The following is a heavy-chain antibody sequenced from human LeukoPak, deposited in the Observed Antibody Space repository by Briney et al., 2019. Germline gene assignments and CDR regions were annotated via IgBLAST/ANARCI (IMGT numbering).Heavy chain of an antibody. D-gene: IGHD3-3*01. Sequence: GLTVNVSRTASGYTLTRYGISWVRQAPGQGLEWMGWISAYKGNTHYAQKPQGRVTMTTDTSTSTAYMELRSLRSDDTAVYYCARYDFWSGYYDLDYGMDVWGQGTTVTVSS. CDR2: ISAYKGNT. CDR1: GYTLTRYG. J-gene: IGHJ6*02. CDR3: ARYDFWSGYYDLDYGMDV. V-gene: IGHV1-18*01.